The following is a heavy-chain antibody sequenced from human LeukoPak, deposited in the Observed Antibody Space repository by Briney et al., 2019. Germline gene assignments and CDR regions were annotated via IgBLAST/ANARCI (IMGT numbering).Heavy chain of an antibody. V-gene: IGHV4-34*01. CDR3: ARRRDCSSTSCLNLFDP. D-gene: IGHD2-2*01. CDR1: GGSFSGYY. J-gene: IGHJ5*02. Sequence: PSETLSLTCAVYGGSFSGYYWSWIRQPPGKGLEWIGEINHSGSTNYNPSLKSRVTISVDTSKNQFSLKLSSVTAADTAVYYCARRRDCSSTSCLNLFDPWEQETLVTVSS. CDR2: INHSGST.